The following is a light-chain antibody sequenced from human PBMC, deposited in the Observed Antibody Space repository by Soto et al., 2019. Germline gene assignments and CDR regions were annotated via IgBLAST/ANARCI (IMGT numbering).Light chain of an antibody. Sequence: IVLTQSPGTLSLSPGARATLSCRASQILSNNFLAWYQQRLGQAPRLLVYTTSYRATGVPDRFSGHGSGTDFTLTISRLEPEDFAVYFCQQYETAPWTFGQGTKVDIK. CDR2: TTS. V-gene: IGKV3-20*01. CDR1: QILSNNF. J-gene: IGKJ1*01. CDR3: QQYETAPWT.